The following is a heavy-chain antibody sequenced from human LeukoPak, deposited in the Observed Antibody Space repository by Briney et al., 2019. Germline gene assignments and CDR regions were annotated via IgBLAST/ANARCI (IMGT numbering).Heavy chain of an antibody. J-gene: IGHJ4*02. Sequence: ASVKVSCKASGYTFIGYFMNWVRQAPGQGLEWMGRINPNSGGTNYAQKFQGRVTMTRDTSISTAYMELSRLRSDDTAVYYCARDHEDCSSASCYDWGQGTLVTVSS. CDR1: GYTFIGYF. D-gene: IGHD2-2*01. CDR2: INPNSGGT. V-gene: IGHV1-2*06. CDR3: ARDHEDCSSASCYD.